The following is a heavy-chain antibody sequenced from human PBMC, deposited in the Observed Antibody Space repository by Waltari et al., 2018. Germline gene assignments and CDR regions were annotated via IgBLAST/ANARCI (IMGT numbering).Heavy chain of an antibody. Sequence: EEQLVESGGGLVQPGGSLRLSCAASGFILSNYWIHWVGQAPGKGLVWVSRISGSGSNANYADSVRGRFTISRDNAKNTAYLQMNSLTVEDTAVYYCAKYSSSSGGADWYFDLWGRGSLLTVSS. CDR2: ISGSGSNA. D-gene: IGHD4-4*01. J-gene: IGHJ2*01. V-gene: IGHV3-74*01. CDR1: GFILSNYW. CDR3: AKYSSSSGGADWYFDL.